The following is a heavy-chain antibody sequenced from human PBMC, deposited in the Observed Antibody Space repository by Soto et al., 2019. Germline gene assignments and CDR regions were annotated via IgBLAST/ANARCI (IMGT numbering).Heavy chain of an antibody. J-gene: IGHJ4*02. D-gene: IGHD3-3*01. CDR1: GGSFSGYY. V-gene: IGHV4-34*01. CDR2: INHSGST. Sequence: LSLTCAVYGGSFSGYYWSWIRQPPGKGLEWIGEINHSGSTNYNPSLKSRVTISVDTSKNQFSLKLSSVTAADTAVYYCARARITIFGVVGTYFDYWGQGTLVTVS. CDR3: ARARITIFGVVGTYFDY.